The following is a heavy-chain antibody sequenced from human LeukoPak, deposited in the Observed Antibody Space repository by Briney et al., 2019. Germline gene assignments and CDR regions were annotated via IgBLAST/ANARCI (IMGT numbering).Heavy chain of an antibody. V-gene: IGHV4-4*02. J-gene: IGHJ4*02. Sequence: PSETLSLTCGVSGGSISNTNWWSWVRQPPGQGLEWIGEISLTGLTHYNPSLESRVTVSLDKSKDQLSLNLTSVTAADTGVYYCSIENGAFSTFGYWGQGTLVTV. CDR3: SIENGAFSTFGY. D-gene: IGHD2-8*01. CDR2: ISLTGLT. CDR1: GGSISNTNW.